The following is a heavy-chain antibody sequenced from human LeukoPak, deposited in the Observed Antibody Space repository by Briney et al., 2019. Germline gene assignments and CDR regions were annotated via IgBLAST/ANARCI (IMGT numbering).Heavy chain of an antibody. CDR3: ARDRLPGYSDSRGDHAECFQY. J-gene: IGHJ1*01. CDR1: GFTFSSYG. CDR2: ISFDGNDK. D-gene: IGHD3-22*01. Sequence: GRSLRLSCAASGFTFSSYGFHWVRQAPGKGLEWVSVISFDGNDKYYADSVRGRFTISRDNSKNTLYLQLNSLRAEDTAVYYCARDRLPGYSDSRGDHAECFQYWGQGTLVIVSS. V-gene: IGHV3-30*03.